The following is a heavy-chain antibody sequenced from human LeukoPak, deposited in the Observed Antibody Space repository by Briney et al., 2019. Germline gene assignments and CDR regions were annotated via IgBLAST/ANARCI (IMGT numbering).Heavy chain of an antibody. V-gene: IGHV4-39*07. Sequence: SETLSLTCTVSGGSISSSSYYWGWIRQPPGKGLEWIGSIYYSGSTYYNPSLKSRVTISVDTSKNQFSLKLSSVTAADTAVYYCARALTATLRNWFDPWGQGTLVTVSS. CDR1: GGSISSSSYY. D-gene: IGHD4-17*01. CDR2: IYYSGST. J-gene: IGHJ5*02. CDR3: ARALTATLRNWFDP.